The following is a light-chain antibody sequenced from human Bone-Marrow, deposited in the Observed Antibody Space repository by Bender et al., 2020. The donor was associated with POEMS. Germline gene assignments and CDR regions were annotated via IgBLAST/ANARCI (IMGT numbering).Light chain of an antibody. CDR2: GNT. J-gene: IGLJ3*02. CDR1: ISNIGAGFG. Sequence: QSVLTQPPSVSGAPGQRITISCTGSISNIGAGFGVHWYKQLPGTAPKLLIYGNTNRPSGVPDRFSGSKSGNTASLTISGLQAEDEADYYCCSYAGYYTVFGGGTELTVL. V-gene: IGLV1-40*01. CDR3: CSYAGYYTV.